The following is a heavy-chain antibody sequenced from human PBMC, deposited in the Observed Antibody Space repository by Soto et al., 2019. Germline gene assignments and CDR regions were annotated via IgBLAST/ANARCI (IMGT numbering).Heavy chain of an antibody. J-gene: IGHJ4*02. CDR3: ARYSHVGSGWQLTADY. V-gene: IGHV3-33*01. CDR2: IWYDGSNK. Sequence: QVQLVESGGGVVQPGRSLRLSCAASGFTFSSSGMHCVRQAPGKGLEWVAVIWYDGSNKYYAESVKGRFIIARDNSKNTLYLQMNRLRAEDTAVYYCARYSHVGSGWQLTADYWGQGTLVTVSS. D-gene: IGHD6-19*01. CDR1: GFTFSSSG.